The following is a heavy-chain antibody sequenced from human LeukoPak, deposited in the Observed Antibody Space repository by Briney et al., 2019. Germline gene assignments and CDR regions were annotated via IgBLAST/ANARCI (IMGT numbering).Heavy chain of an antibody. Sequence: ETLSLTCTVSGGSVRSGAYYWTWIRQHPGKGLEWVANINQDGSERFYVDSVKGRFTISRDNAKNSLYLQMNSLGAEETAVYYCARGLDCRSTSCYLDTWGQGTLVTVSS. CDR1: GGSVRSGAYY. D-gene: IGHD2-2*01. CDR3: ARGLDCRSTSCYLDT. V-gene: IGHV3-7*01. J-gene: IGHJ4*02. CDR2: INQDGSER.